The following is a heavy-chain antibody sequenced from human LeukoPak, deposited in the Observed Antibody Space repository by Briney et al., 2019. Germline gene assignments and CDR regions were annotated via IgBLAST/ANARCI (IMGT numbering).Heavy chain of an antibody. J-gene: IGHJ6*02. CDR1: GYTFTSYG. CDR2: ISAYNGNT. Sequence: ASVKVSCKASGYTFTSYGISWVRQAPGQGLEWMGWISAYNGNTNYAQKLQGRVTMTTDTSTSTAYMELRSLRSDDTAVYYCARDFSPNGDYCYYGMDVWGQGTTVTVSS. CDR3: ARDFSPNGDYCYYGMDV. V-gene: IGHV1-18*01. D-gene: IGHD4-17*01.